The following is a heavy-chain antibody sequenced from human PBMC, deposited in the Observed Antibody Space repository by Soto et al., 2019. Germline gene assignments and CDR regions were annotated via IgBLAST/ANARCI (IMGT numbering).Heavy chain of an antibody. J-gene: IGHJ5*02. CDR2: IYHSGSP. V-gene: IGHV4-59*01. CDR1: GASITSYY. Sequence: QVLLQESGPGLVKPSETLSLTCSVSGASITSYYWSWIRQPPGKGLEWIGYIYHSGSPSYNPSLKSRVTISVDTSKDPLSLRLVSVTAAETALYFCAREDFGSCSSTTCLNWFDPWGQGTLVTVSS. CDR3: AREDFGSCSSTTCLNWFDP. D-gene: IGHD2-2*01.